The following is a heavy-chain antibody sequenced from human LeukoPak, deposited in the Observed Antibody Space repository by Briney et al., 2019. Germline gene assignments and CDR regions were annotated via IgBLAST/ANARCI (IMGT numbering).Heavy chain of an antibody. J-gene: IGHJ4*02. CDR3: ARDRLAYCGGDCYPGDY. CDR2: ISYDGSNK. D-gene: IGHD2-21*02. V-gene: IGHV3-30*01. CDR1: GFTFSNYA. Sequence: PGGSLRLSCAASGFTFSNYAMHWVRQAPGKGLEWVAVISYDGSNKYYADSVKGRFTISRDNSKNTLYLQMNSLRAEDTAVYYCARDRLAYCGGDCYPGDYWGQGTLVTVSS.